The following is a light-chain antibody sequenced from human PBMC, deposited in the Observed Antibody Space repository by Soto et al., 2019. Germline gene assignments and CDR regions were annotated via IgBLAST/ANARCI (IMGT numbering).Light chain of an antibody. CDR2: RAS. J-gene: IGKJ2*02. CDR3: QQYGSSPGT. CDR1: QSVSRSY. V-gene: IGKV3-20*01. Sequence: EIVLTQSPGTLSLSPGERAALFCRASQSVSRSYLAWYQQKPGQAPRLLIYRASSTDTGIPDKFSGSGSGTDFALTNSRLEPEDLAVYYCQQYGSSPGTSGQGTKLEI.